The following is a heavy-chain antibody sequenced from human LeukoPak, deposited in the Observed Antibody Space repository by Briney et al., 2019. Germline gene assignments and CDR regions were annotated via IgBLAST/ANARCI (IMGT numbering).Heavy chain of an antibody. J-gene: IGHJ4*02. CDR2: IYYSGST. Sequence: SQTLSLTXTVSGGSISSGDYYWSCIRQPPGKGLEWIGNIYYSGSTYYNPSLKSRVTISVDTSKNQFSLKLSSVTAADTAVYYCASADSYGSGSYPPFDYWGQGTLVTVSS. CDR3: ASADSYGSGSYPPFDY. D-gene: IGHD3-10*01. CDR1: GGSISSGDYY. V-gene: IGHV4-30-4*08.